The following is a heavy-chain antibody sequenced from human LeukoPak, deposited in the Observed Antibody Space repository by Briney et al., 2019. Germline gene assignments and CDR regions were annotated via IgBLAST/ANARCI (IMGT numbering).Heavy chain of an antibody. V-gene: IGHV3-23*01. Sequence: GGSLRLSCAASGFTFTNYAMSWVRQAPGKGLEWVSAISDSGGSTYYADSVKGRFTISRDNSKNTLSLQVSSLRTEDTAVYYCAKGGHYSFFDYWGQGTLVTVSS. CDR1: GFTFTNYA. CDR2: ISDSGGST. D-gene: IGHD4-11*01. J-gene: IGHJ4*02. CDR3: AKGGHYSFFDY.